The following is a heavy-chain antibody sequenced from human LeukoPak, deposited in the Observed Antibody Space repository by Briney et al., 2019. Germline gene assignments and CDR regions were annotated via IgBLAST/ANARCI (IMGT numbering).Heavy chain of an antibody. CDR2: ISGSGGST. V-gene: IGHV3-23*01. Sequence: GGSLRLSCAASGFTFSSYAMSWVRQAPGKGLEWVSAISGSGGSTYSADSVKGRFTISRDNSKNTLYLQMNSLRAEDTAIYYCALHINGDYESRFDPWGQGTLVTVSS. J-gene: IGHJ5*02. D-gene: IGHD4-17*01. CDR3: ALHINGDYESRFDP. CDR1: GFTFSSYA.